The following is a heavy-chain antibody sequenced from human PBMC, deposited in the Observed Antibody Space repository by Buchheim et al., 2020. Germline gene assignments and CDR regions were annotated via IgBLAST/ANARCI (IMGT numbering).Heavy chain of an antibody. Sequence: EVQLVESGGGLVQPGGSLRLSCAASGFTFSSYEMNWVRQAPGKGLEWVSYISSSGSTIYYADSVKGRFTISRDNAKNSLYLQMNSLRAEDTAVYYCARDWQQLAVCYYYGMDVWGQGTT. CDR3: ARDWQQLAVCYYYGMDV. V-gene: IGHV3-48*03. CDR1: GFTFSSYE. J-gene: IGHJ6*02. D-gene: IGHD6-13*01. CDR2: ISSSGSTI.